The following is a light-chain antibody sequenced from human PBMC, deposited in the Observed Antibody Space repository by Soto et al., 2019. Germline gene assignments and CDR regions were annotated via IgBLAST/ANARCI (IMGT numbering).Light chain of an antibody. CDR3: SSYAGSNNYV. CDR1: SSDVGGYNS. Sequence: QSALTQPPSASGSPGQSVTISCTGTSSDVGGYNSVSWYQHPPGKAPKLMIYEVSKRPSGVPDRFSGSKSANTASLTVSRLLAEDEADYYCSSYAGSNNYVFGTGTKVTVL. CDR2: EVS. J-gene: IGLJ1*01. V-gene: IGLV2-8*01.